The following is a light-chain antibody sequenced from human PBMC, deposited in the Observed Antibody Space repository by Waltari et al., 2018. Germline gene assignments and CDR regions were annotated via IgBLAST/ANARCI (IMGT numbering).Light chain of an antibody. J-gene: IGLJ2*01. CDR1: KLVDKY. CDR3: QAWDDTTMV. Sequence: SYELSQPPSVSVSPGQTASITCSGDKLVDKYACWYQQKPGQSPLLVIYQDDKRRSGIPERFSGSNSGNTATLTISETQAMDEADYYCQAWDDTTMVFGGGTKLTVL. V-gene: IGLV3-1*01. CDR2: QDD.